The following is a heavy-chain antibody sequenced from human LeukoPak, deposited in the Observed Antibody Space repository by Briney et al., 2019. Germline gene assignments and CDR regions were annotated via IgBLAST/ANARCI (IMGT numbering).Heavy chain of an antibody. V-gene: IGHV3-33*01. J-gene: IGHJ3*02. CDR3: ARDSNCGGNCYSGINIFDI. Sequence: GGSPRLSCAASGFAFSSYAMHWVRQAPGKGLEWVAVIWYDGSNEYYVDSVKGRFTISRDNSKNTVYLQMNSLRVEDTAVYYCARDSNCGGNCYSGINIFDIWGQGTMVTVSS. CDR2: IWYDGSNE. CDR1: GFAFSSYA. D-gene: IGHD2-21*02.